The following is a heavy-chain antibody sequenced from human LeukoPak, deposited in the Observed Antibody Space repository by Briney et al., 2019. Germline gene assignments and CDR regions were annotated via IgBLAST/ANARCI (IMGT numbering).Heavy chain of an antibody. D-gene: IGHD5-24*01. CDR1: GYTFTSYS. V-gene: IGHV1-46*01. CDR3: ARGNPSMATLDY. J-gene: IGHJ4*02. Sequence: GASVKVSCKASGYTFTSYSIHWVRQAPGQGLEWLGFINPSGGSSSYAQKFRGRITLTRDTSTSTVYMELNSLRSEDTALYYCARGNPSMATLDYWGQGTLVTVSS. CDR2: INPSGGSS.